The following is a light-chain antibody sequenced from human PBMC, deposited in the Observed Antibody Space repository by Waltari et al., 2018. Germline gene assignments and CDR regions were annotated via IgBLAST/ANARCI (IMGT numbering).Light chain of an antibody. CDR3: QQSYSTPPLT. J-gene: IGKJ4*01. Sequence: DIQMTPSPSSLSASVGDRVTITCRTSQSISSYLNCYQQKPGKAPKLLIYAATSWQSGVPSRFSGSGSGTDFTLTISSLQPEDFATYYCQQSYSTPPLTFGGGTKVEIK. CDR2: AAT. V-gene: IGKV1-39*01. CDR1: QSISSY.